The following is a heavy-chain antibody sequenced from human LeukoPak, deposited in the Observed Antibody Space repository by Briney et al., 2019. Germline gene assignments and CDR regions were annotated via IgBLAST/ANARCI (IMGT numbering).Heavy chain of an antibody. J-gene: IGHJ5*02. V-gene: IGHV1-69*04. D-gene: IGHD2-15*01. CDR3: ARGVVDLTGGFDP. Sequence: SAKVSWKASGVTFSSYAISWVRQAPGQGLEWMGRIIPILGIANYAQKFQGRVTITADKSTSTAHMALGSLRSADTPVYYCARGVVDLTGGFDPWGQGTLVTVSS. CDR2: IIPILGIA. CDR1: GVTFSSYA.